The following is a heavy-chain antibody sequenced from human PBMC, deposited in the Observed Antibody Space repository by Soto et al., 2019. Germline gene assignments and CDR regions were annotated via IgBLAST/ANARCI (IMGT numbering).Heavy chain of an antibody. CDR1: GFSLSTSGVG. Sequence: QITLKESGPTLVKPTQTLTLTCTFSGFSLSTSGVGVGWTRQPPGKALEWLALIYWDDDKRYSPSLKSRLTITKDTSKNQVVLTMPNMDPVENATYYCAHRPSSCSGGSCYSGFDYWGQGTLVTVSS. CDR3: AHRPSSCSGGSCYSGFDY. D-gene: IGHD2-15*01. CDR2: IYWDDDK. V-gene: IGHV2-5*02. J-gene: IGHJ4*02.